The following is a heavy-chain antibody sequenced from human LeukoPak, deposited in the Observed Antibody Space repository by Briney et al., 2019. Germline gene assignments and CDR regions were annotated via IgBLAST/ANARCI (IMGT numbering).Heavy chain of an antibody. J-gene: IGHJ6*02. Sequence: ETLSLTCTVSGDSINSRSYYWDWIRQPPGKGLEWIGNLYYGGNTHYNPSLKSRVTISADTSNNQFSLNLSSVTAADTAVYYCARDAWRDGYNLPYYYYGMDVWGQGTTVTVSS. CDR1: GDSINSRSYY. CDR2: LYYGGNT. CDR3: ARDAWRDGYNLPYYYYGMDV. V-gene: IGHV4-39*07. D-gene: IGHD5-24*01.